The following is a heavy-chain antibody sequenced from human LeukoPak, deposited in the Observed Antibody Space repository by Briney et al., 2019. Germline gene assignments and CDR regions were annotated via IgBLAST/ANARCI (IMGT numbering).Heavy chain of an antibody. CDR2: MNPNSGNT. Sequence: ASVKVSCKASGYTFTSYDINWVRQATGQGLEWMGWMNPNSGNTGYAQKFQGRVTITRNTSISTAYMELSSLRSEDTAVYYCARDRYCSGGSCYGGRAFDIWGQGTMVTVSS. CDR3: ARDRYCSGGSCYGGRAFDI. CDR1: GYTFTSYD. D-gene: IGHD2-15*01. V-gene: IGHV1-8*03. J-gene: IGHJ3*02.